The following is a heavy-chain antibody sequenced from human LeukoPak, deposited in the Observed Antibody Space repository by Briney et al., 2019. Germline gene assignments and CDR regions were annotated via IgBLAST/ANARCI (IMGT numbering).Heavy chain of an antibody. Sequence: PSETLSLTCTVSGGSISSYYWSWIRQPAGKGLEWIGSIYHSGSTYYNPSLKSRVTISVDTSKNQFSLKLSSVTAADTAVYYCAMKLGIVGAPAAFDIWGQGTMVTVSS. V-gene: IGHV4-59*04. CDR3: AMKLGIVGAPAAFDI. CDR2: IYHSGST. CDR1: GGSISSYY. D-gene: IGHD1-26*01. J-gene: IGHJ3*02.